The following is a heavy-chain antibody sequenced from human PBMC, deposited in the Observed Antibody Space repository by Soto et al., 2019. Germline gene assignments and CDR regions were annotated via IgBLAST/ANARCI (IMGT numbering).Heavy chain of an antibody. Sequence: QLQLQESGPGLVKPSETLSLTCTVSGGSISSSSYYWGWIRQPPGKGLEWIGSIYYSGSTYYNPFFKRRVSISVDTSKNQFSLKLSFVTAADPSVYYCASRIPRYYFDYGGQGTLVTVSS. CDR2: IYYSGST. D-gene: IGHD2-2*02. V-gene: IGHV4-39*01. CDR1: GGSISSSSYY. CDR3: ASRIPRYYFDY. J-gene: IGHJ4*02.